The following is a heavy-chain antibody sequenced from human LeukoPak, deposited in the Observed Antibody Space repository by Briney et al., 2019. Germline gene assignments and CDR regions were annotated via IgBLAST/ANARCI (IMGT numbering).Heavy chain of an antibody. CDR2: INHSGST. V-gene: IGHV4-34*01. Sequence: SETLSLTCAVYGGSFSGYYWSWIRQPPWKGLEWIGEINHSGSTNYNPSLKSRVPISVDTSKNQFSLKLSSVTAADTAVYYCASVRSDSSSWYFDYWGQGTLVTVSS. CDR3: ASVRSDSSSWYFDY. CDR1: GGSFSGYY. J-gene: IGHJ4*02. D-gene: IGHD6-13*01.